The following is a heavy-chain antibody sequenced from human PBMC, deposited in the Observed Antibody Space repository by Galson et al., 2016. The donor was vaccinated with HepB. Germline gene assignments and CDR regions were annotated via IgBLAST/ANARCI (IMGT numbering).Heavy chain of an antibody. CDR2: DSTDGRRK. J-gene: IGHJ4*02. D-gene: IGHD2/OR15-2a*01. CDR3: ARRHEYCPPVGHSVDY. Sequence: SLRLSCAASGFTFSNYGMHWVRQAPGKGLEWVAADSTDGRRKFYADSVQGRFTITIDNSNSMLFLQMSSLRDDDTSVYFCARRHEYCPPVGHSVDYWGQGTLVSVSS. V-gene: IGHV3-30*03. CDR1: GFTFSNYG.